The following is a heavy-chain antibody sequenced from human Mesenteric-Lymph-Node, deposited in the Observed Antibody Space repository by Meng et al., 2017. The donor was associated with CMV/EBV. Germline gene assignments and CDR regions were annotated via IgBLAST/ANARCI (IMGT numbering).Heavy chain of an antibody. D-gene: IGHD3-10*01. CDR3: VKEFDDYDSGSFYNVGDY. J-gene: IGHJ4*02. V-gene: IGHV3-30*02. CDR1: GFTFSSYG. CDR2: IRYDGSNK. Sequence: GESLKISCAASGFTFSSYGMHWVRQAPGKGLEWVAFIRYDGSNKYYADSVKGRFTISRDNSKNTLYLQMNSLTTEDTAVYYCVKEFDDYDSGSFYNVGDYWGQGTLVTVSS.